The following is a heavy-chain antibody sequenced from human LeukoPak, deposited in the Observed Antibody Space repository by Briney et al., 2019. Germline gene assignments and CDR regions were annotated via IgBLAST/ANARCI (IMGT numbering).Heavy chain of an antibody. D-gene: IGHD3-22*01. CDR3: ANYDLRYYDSSGYLKAPPGY. V-gene: IGHV4-59*12. Sequence: SETLSLTCTVSGGSISSYYRSWIRQPPGKGLEWIAYIYYSGSTNYNPSLKSRVTTSVDTSKNQFSLKLSSVTAADTAVYYCANYDLRYYDSSGYLKAPPGYWGQGTLVTVSS. J-gene: IGHJ4*02. CDR2: IYYSGST. CDR1: GGSISSYY.